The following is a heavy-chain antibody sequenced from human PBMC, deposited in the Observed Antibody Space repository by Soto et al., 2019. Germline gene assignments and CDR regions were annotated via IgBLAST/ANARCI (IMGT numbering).Heavy chain of an antibody. D-gene: IGHD3-3*01. CDR2: IYYSGST. CDR3: ARVKRSGHYTNYYGMDV. J-gene: IGHJ6*02. Sequence: SETLSLTCTVSGGSISSGDYYWSWIRQPPGKGLEWIGYIYYSGSTYYNPSLKSRVTISVDTSKNQFSLKLSSVTAADSAVYYCARVKRSGHYTNYYGMDVWGQGTTVTVSS. V-gene: IGHV4-30-4*01. CDR1: GGSISSGDYY.